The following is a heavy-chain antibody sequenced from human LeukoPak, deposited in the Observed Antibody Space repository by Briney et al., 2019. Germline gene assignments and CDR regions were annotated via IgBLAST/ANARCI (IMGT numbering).Heavy chain of an antibody. CDR2: IYHSGST. CDR1: SYSITSGYY. J-gene: IGHJ4*02. Sequence: SETLSLTCTVSSYSITSGYYWGWIRQPPGKGLEWIGSIYHSGSTFYNPSLKSRVTISVDPSKNQFSLKLSSVTAADTAVYYCARDQDYYGSGSYGPDYWGQGILVTVSS. V-gene: IGHV4-38-2*02. D-gene: IGHD3-10*01. CDR3: ARDQDYYGSGSYGPDY.